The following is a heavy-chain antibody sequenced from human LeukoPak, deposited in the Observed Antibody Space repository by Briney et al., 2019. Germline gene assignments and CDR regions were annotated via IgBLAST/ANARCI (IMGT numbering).Heavy chain of an antibody. J-gene: IGHJ4*02. V-gene: IGHV3-30*02. CDR2: IRYDGSNK. Sequence: GGSLRLSCAASGFTFSSYGMHWVRQAPGKGLEWVAFIRYDGSNKYYADSVEGRFTISRDNSKNTLYLQMNSLRAEDTAVYYCAKADEYYDYVWGSYRPHKFDYWGQGTLVTVSS. CDR1: GFTFSSYG. D-gene: IGHD3-16*02. CDR3: AKADEYYDYVWGSYRPHKFDY.